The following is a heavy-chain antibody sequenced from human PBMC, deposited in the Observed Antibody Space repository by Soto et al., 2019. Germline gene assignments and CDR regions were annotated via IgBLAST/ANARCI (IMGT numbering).Heavy chain of an antibody. CDR1: GFTFSSYG. CDR3: VRDHDTAWFLHAY. J-gene: IGHJ4*02. D-gene: IGHD3-9*01. CDR2: ISYDGSNK. Sequence: GGSLRLSCAASGFTFSSYGMHWVRQAPGKGLEWVAVISYDGSNKYYADSVKGRFTISRDNSKNTLYLQMNSLTDEDTAMYFCVRDHDTAWFLHAYWGPGTLVTVSS. V-gene: IGHV3-30*03.